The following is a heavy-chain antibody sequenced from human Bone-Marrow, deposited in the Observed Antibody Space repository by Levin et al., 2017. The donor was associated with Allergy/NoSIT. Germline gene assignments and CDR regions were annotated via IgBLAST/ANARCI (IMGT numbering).Heavy chain of an antibody. CDR2: IKSKTDGGTT. Sequence: ASETLSLTCAAPGFTFNNAWMSWVRQAPGKGLEWVGRIKSKTDGGTTDYAAPVKGRFTISRDDSQNTLYLQMNSLKTEDTAVYFCTRYIYCTSAVCIDYWGQGTLVTVSS. V-gene: IGHV3-15*01. D-gene: IGHD2-8*01. CDR3: TRYIYCTSAVCIDY. CDR1: GFTFNNAW. J-gene: IGHJ4*02.